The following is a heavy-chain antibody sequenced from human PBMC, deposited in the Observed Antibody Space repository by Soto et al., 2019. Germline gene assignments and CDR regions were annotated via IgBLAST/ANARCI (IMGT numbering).Heavy chain of an antibody. J-gene: IGHJ3*02. CDR1: GYSFTSYW. CDR2: IYPGDSDT. CDR3: ARRYSSSWSTDAFDI. D-gene: IGHD6-13*01. Sequence: GESLKISCKGSGYSFTSYWIGWVRQVPGKGLEWMGIIYPGDSDTRYSPSFQGQVTISADKSISTAYLQWSSLKASDTAMYYCARRYSSSWSTDAFDIWGQGTMVTVSS. V-gene: IGHV5-51*01.